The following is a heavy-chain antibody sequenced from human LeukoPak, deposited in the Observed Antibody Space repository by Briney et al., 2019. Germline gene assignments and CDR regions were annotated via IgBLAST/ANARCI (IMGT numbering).Heavy chain of an antibody. V-gene: IGHV4-59*01. Sequence: SETLSLTCTVSGGSLNNYYWSWIRQPPGKGLEWIGYISYSGSTNYNPSLKSRVTISVDTSKNQFSLKLRSVTAADTAVYYCASEVVTSIEYFQHWGQGTLVTVSS. CDR3: ASEVVTSIEYFQH. D-gene: IGHD2-21*02. CDR2: ISYSGST. CDR1: GGSLNNYY. J-gene: IGHJ1*01.